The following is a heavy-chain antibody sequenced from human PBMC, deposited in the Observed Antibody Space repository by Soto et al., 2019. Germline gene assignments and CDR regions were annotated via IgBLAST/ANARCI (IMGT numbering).Heavy chain of an antibody. V-gene: IGHV3-13*01. CDR1: GFTFSGFD. Sequence: GGSLRLSCEASGFTFSGFDMHWVRQPTGKGLEWVSSIGTAGDTYYAVSVKGRFTISRDNDKNSLSLQMNSLRAGDMAVYFCAKIPEIGTHFFDSWGQGTQVTVSS. CDR3: AKIPEIGTHFFDS. CDR2: IGTAGDT. J-gene: IGHJ4*02. D-gene: IGHD6-13*01.